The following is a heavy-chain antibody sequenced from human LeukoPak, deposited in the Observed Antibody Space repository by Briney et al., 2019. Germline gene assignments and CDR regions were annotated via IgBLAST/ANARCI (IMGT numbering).Heavy chain of an antibody. D-gene: IGHD1-26*01. Sequence: SETLSLTCAVYGGSLSGYYWSWVRQPPGEGMEWVGEMNHSGSTNYNPSLKSRVTISVDTSKNQFSLKLSSVTAADTAVYYCARGGSPVGATNDYWGQGTLVTVSS. CDR1: GGSLSGYY. CDR2: MNHSGST. CDR3: ARGGSPVGATNDY. V-gene: IGHV4-34*01. J-gene: IGHJ4*02.